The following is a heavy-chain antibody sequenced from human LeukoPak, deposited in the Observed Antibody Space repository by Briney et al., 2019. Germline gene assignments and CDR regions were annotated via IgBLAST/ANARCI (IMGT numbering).Heavy chain of an antibody. J-gene: IGHJ3*02. CDR3: ARDGEGVVVALDAFDI. CDR2: INPSGGST. D-gene: IGHD2-15*01. CDR1: GYTFTSYY. Sequence: ASVKVSCKASGYTFTSYYMHWVRQAPGQGLEWMGIINPSGGSTSYAQKFQGRVTMTRDTSTSTVYMELSSLRSEDTAVYYCARDGEGVVVALDAFDIWGQGTMVTVSS. V-gene: IGHV1-46*01.